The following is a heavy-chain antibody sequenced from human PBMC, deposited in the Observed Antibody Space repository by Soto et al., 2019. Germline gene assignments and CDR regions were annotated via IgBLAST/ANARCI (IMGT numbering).Heavy chain of an antibody. CDR2: ISYDGSNK. CDR3: ATDIDTLQGYCSGASCFQKDP. V-gene: IGHV3-30-3*01. CDR1: GFTFSSYA. J-gene: IGHJ5*02. Sequence: QVQLVESGGGVVQPGRSLRLSCAASGFTFSSYAMHWVRQAPGKGLEWVAVISYDGSNKYYADSVKGRFTISRDNSKNTLYLQMNSLRAEDTAVYYCATDIDTLQGYCSGASCFQKDPWGQGTLVTVSS. D-gene: IGHD2-15*01.